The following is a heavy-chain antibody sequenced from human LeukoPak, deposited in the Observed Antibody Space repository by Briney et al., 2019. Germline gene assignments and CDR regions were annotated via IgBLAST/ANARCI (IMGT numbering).Heavy chain of an antibody. CDR1: GFTFDNYE. J-gene: IGHJ4*02. Sequence: PGGSLRLSCAASGFTFDNYEINWVRQAPGKGLEWVSYISSSGTTKYYADSVKGRFTVSRDNAKDSVSLQMNSLRAEDTAVYYCARDASGYSYGHQYWGQGALVTVSS. CDR2: ISSSGTTK. V-gene: IGHV3-48*03. CDR3: ARDASGYSYGHQY. D-gene: IGHD5-12*01.